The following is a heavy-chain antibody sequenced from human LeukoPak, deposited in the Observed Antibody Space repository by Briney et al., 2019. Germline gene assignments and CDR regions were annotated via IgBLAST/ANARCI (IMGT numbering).Heavy chain of an antibody. CDR3: ARGPLDSGYTYFDY. Sequence: SETLSLTCTVSGASVSSYYWSWIRQPPGKGPEWIGYFSYSGSTNYNPSLKSRVTISVDTSKNQFSLNLSSVTAADTAVYYCARGPLDSGYTYFDYWGQGTLVSVA. CDR1: GASVSSYY. J-gene: IGHJ4*02. CDR2: FSYSGST. V-gene: IGHV4-59*02. D-gene: IGHD5-12*01.